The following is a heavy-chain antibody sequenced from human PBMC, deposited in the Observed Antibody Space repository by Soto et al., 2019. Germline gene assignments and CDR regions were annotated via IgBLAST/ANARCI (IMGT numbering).Heavy chain of an antibody. J-gene: IGHJ6*02. CDR3: ARDTVTTRGYYYGMDV. D-gene: IGHD4-4*01. Sequence: ASVKVSCKASGYTFTGYYMHWVRQAPGQGLEWMGWINPNSGGTNYAQKFQGRVTMTRDTSISTAYMELSRLRSDDTAVYYCARDTVTTRGYYYGMDVWGQGTTVTVSS. CDR2: INPNSGGT. V-gene: IGHV1-2*02. CDR1: GYTFTGYY.